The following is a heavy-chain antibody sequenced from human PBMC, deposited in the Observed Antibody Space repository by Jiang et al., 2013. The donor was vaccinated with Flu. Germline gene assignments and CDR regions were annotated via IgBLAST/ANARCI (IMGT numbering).Heavy chain of an antibody. V-gene: IGHV5-51*01. CDR3: ASSVYYDSSGYYGH. Sequence: PGKGLEWMGIVYPGDSDTRYSPSFQGQVTISADKFTSTAYLQWSSLKASDTAMYYCASSVYYDSSGYYGHWGQGTLVTVSS. CDR2: VYPGDSDT. D-gene: IGHD3-22*01. J-gene: IGHJ4*02.